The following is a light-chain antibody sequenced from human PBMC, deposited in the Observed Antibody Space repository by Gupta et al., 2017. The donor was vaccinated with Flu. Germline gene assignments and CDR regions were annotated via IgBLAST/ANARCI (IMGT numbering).Light chain of an antibody. V-gene: IGLV3-19*01. CDR1: SLRSHY. CDR2: GKN. J-gene: IGLJ2*01. Sequence: SSELTQDPAVSVALGQTVRITCQGDSLRSHYASWYQQKAGQAPSIVFLGKNNRPSGIPDRFYASRSGDTASLTISGAQAEDEADYYCNSRDGRNNHVLFGGGTKLTVL. CDR3: NSRDGRNNHVL.